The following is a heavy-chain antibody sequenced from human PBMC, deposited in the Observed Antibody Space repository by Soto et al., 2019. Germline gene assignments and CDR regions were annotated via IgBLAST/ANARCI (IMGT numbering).Heavy chain of an antibody. D-gene: IGHD4-17*01. CDR1: GFTFSSNW. J-gene: IGHJ2*01. CDR2: IRQDGSEI. V-gene: IGHV3-7*01. Sequence: PGGFLRLSCVGAGFTFSSNWMTWVRQAPGKGLEWVANIRQDGSEINYVDSVKGRFTISRDNSKNTLYLQMNSLRAEDTAVYYCAREGLSRTTVVTPNWYFDLWGRGTLVTVSS. CDR3: AREGLSRTTVVTPNWYFDL.